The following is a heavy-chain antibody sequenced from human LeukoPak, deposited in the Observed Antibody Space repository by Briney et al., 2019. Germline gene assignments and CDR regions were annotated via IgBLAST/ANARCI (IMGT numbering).Heavy chain of an antibody. D-gene: IGHD2-15*01. CDR2: IYTSGST. V-gene: IGHV4-4*07. CDR1: GGSFSGYY. CDR3: ARVAVYDAFDI. J-gene: IGHJ3*02. Sequence: SETLSLTCAVSGGSFSGYYWSWIRQPAGKGLEWIGRIYTSGSTNYNPSLKSRVTMSVDTSKNQFSLKLSSVTAADTAVYYCARVAVYDAFDIWGQGTMVTVSS.